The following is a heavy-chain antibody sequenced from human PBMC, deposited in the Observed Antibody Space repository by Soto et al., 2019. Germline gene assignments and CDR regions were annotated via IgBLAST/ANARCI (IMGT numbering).Heavy chain of an antibody. J-gene: IGHJ6*03. Sequence: PSETLSLTCTVSGGSISSSSYYWGWIRQPPGKGLEWIGSIYYSGSTYYNPSLKSRVTLSVDTSKNQFSLKLRSVTAADTAVYYCAIHRGQFYDILTGYYIDYYSYYMDVWGKGTTVTVSS. CDR2: IYYSGST. D-gene: IGHD3-9*01. V-gene: IGHV4-39*01. CDR1: GGSISSSSYY. CDR3: AIHRGQFYDILTGYYIDYYSYYMDV.